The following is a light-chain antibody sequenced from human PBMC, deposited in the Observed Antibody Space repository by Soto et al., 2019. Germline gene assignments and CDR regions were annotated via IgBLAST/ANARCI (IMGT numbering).Light chain of an antibody. CDR2: LGS. CDR3: MQGIQPRT. J-gene: IGKJ2*02. CDR1: QSLLHSNGYNY. Sequence: DLVMTQSPLSLPVTPGEPASISCRSSQSLLHSNGYNYFDWYLQKPGQSPQLLIYLGSNRASGVPGRCSGSGSSKDFTLKSSRVEAEDVGVYYCMQGIQPRTFGQGTKLEIK. V-gene: IGKV2-28*01.